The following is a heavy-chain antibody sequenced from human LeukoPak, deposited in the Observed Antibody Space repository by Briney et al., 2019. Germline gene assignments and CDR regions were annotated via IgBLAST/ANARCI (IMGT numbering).Heavy chain of an antibody. D-gene: IGHD1-20*01. Sequence: ASETLSLTCAVAGASISNSNWWTWVRQPPGKGLEWIGEIYHSGSTNYKPSLKSRATISVDKSKNQFSLKLSSVTAADTAVYYCASRAPRDNFNRYLPIDYWGHGTLVTVSS. CDR3: ASRAPRDNFNRYLPIDY. CDR1: GASISNSNW. J-gene: IGHJ4*01. CDR2: IYHSGST. V-gene: IGHV4-4*02.